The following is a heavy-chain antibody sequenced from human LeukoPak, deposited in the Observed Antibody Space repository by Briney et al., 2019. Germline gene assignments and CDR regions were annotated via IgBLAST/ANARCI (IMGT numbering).Heavy chain of an antibody. D-gene: IGHD2-2*01. J-gene: IGHJ4*02. CDR3: ARGSTGPFDY. Sequence: PGGSLRLSCAASGFTFSSYSMNWVRQAPGKGLEWIGYIYYSGSTNYNPSLKSRVTISVDTSKNQFSLKLTSVTAADTAVYYCARGSTGPFDYWGQGTLVTVSS. V-gene: IGHV4-59*01. CDR2: IYYSGST. CDR1: GFTFSSYS.